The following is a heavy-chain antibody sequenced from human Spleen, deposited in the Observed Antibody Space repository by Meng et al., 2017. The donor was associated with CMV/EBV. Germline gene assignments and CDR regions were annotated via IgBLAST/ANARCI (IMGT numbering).Heavy chain of an antibody. J-gene: IGHJ6*02. CDR3: ARERGSGGYCSTTNCYRGYYYYYGMDV. Sequence: SVKVSCKASGGTFSSYAISWVRQAPGQGLEWMGGIIPIFGTANYAQKFQGRVTITTDESTSTAYMKLSSLRSEDTAVYYCARERGSGGYCSTTNCYRGYYYYYGMDVWGQGTTVTVSS. CDR2: IIPIFGTA. V-gene: IGHV1-69*05. D-gene: IGHD2-2*02. CDR1: GGTFSSYA.